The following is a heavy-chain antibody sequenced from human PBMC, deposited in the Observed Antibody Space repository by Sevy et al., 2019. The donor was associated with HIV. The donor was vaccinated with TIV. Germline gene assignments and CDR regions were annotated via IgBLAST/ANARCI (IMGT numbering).Heavy chain of an antibody. D-gene: IGHD3-22*01. CDR3: ARDHRVTNYYDSGGYFCYFDY. J-gene: IGHJ4*02. CDR2: INPSGGST. CDR1: GYTFTSYY. Sequence: ASVKVSCKASGYTFTSYYMHWVRQAPGQGLEWMGIINPSGGSTSYAQKFQGRVTMTRDTSTGTVYMELSSLRSEDTAVYYCARDHRVTNYYDSGGYFCYFDYWGQGTLVTVSS. V-gene: IGHV1-46*01.